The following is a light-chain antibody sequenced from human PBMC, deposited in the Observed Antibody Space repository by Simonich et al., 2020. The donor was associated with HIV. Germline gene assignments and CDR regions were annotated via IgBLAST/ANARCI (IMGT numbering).Light chain of an antibody. Sequence: QSALTQPASVSGSPGQSITISCTGTSSDVGSYNLVSWYQHHPGKAPKLMIYEGSKRPSGVSNRFSGSKSGNTASLTISGLQAEDEADYYCSSYTSFSTWVFGGGTKLTVL. V-gene: IGLV2-14*02. CDR1: SSDVGSYNL. CDR3: SSYTSFSTWV. CDR2: EGS. J-gene: IGLJ3*02.